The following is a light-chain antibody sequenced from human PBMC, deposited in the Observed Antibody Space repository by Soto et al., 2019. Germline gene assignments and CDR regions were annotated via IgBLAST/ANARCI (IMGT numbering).Light chain of an antibody. Sequence: QSVLTQPPSVSGAPGQRVTISCTGSSSNIGAGYDVHWYQQLPGTAPKLLIYGNSNRPSGVPDRFSGSKSGTSASLAITGLQAEDEADYYCQSYDSSLSDSYVFGTVTKVT. V-gene: IGLV1-40*01. CDR1: SSNIGAGYD. CDR2: GNS. CDR3: QSYDSSLSDSYV. J-gene: IGLJ1*01.